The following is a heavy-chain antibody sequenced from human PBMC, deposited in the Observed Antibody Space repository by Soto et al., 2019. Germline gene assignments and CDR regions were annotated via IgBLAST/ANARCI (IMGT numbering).Heavy chain of an antibody. J-gene: IGHJ5*02. CDR2: IKQDGSEK. V-gene: IGHV3-7*03. Sequence: GGSLRPSCAASGFTFSSYWMSWVRQAPGKGLEWVANIKQDGSEKYYVDSVKGRFTISRDNAKNSLYLQMNSLRAEDTAVYYCAREAVVPAAMGANWFDPWGQGTLVTVSS. CDR1: GFTFSSYW. CDR3: AREAVVPAAMGANWFDP. D-gene: IGHD2-2*01.